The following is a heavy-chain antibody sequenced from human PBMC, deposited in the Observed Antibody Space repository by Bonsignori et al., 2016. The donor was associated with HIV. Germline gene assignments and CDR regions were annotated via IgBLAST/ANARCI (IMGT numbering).Heavy chain of an antibody. V-gene: IGHV4-39*07. CDR2: IDYSGST. D-gene: IGHD3/OR15-3a*01. Sequence: SETLSLTCTVSGSSISTSTYFWGWIRQPPGKGLEWIGSIDYSGSTFYNPSLKSRVTTSIDTSKNQFSLKLTSVTAADTAVYYCARLGVRIVLGLADYWGQGTLVTVSS. J-gene: IGHJ4*02. CDR1: GSSISTSTYF. CDR3: ARLGVRIVLGLADY.